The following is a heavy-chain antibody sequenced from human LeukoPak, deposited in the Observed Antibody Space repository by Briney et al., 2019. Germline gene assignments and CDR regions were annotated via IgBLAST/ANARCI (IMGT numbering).Heavy chain of an antibody. D-gene: IGHD2-21*02. J-gene: IGHJ5*02. CDR1: GGSFSGYY. CDR3: ARFGVXTVHPWFDP. Sequence: PSETLSLTCAVYGGSFSGYYWSWLRQPPGKGLEWIGEINHSGSTNYNPSLKSRVTISVDTSKNQFSLKLSSVTAADTAVYYCARFGVXTVHPWFDPWGQGTLVTVS. V-gene: IGHV4-34*01. CDR2: INHSGST.